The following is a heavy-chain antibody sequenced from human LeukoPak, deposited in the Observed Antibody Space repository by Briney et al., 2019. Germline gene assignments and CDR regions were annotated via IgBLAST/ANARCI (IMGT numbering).Heavy chain of an antibody. D-gene: IGHD2-15*01. CDR1: GYTLMGYY. CDR2: INPNSGGT. J-gene: IGHJ6*03. V-gene: IGHV1-2*02. Sequence: ASVKVSCKASGYTLMGYYMHWVRQAPGQGPEWMGWINPNSGGTNYAQKFQGRVTMTRDTSISTAYMELSRLRSDDTAVYYCARGRAATPRFYYYYMDVWGKGTTVTVSS. CDR3: ARGRAATPRFYYYYMDV.